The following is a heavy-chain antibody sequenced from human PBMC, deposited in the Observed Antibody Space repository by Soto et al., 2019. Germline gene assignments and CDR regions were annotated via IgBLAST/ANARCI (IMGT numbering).Heavy chain of an antibody. V-gene: IGHV4-39*01. Sequence: SPTLSLTCPVSGGSISRRSYYCGWIRHPPGKGLEWLRSISSSRRTYYNPHLKSRVTISGDTSNNQFYLKLSPVTAADTAVYYFSRMRLSSWSSSYYYYYGMDVWAQGTTVT. D-gene: IGHD6-13*01. CDR1: GGSISRRSYY. CDR3: SRMRLSSWSSSYYYYYGMDV. J-gene: IGHJ6*02. CDR2: ISSSRRT.